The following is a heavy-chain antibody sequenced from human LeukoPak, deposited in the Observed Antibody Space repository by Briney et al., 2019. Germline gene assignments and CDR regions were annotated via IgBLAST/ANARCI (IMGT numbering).Heavy chain of an antibody. CDR1: GFTFDDYG. CDR3: ARGTSLAALTSFDY. Sequence: GGSLRLSCAASGFTFDDYGMSWVRQAPGKGLEWVSGINWNGGSTGYADSVKGRFTISRDNAKNSLYLQMNSLRAEDTALYYCARGTSLAALTSFDYWGQGTLVTVSS. D-gene: IGHD6-6*01. V-gene: IGHV3-20*04. CDR2: INWNGGST. J-gene: IGHJ4*02.